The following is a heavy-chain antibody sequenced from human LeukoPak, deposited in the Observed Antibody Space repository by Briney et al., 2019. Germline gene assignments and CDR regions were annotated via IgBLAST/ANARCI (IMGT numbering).Heavy chain of an antibody. CDR1: GGTFSSYA. CDR3: ARRDFGVTTRIDYFDY. V-gene: IGHV1-69*05. Sequence: ASVKVSCKASGGTFSSYAISWVRQAPGQGLEWMGGIIPIFGTANYAQKFQGRVTITTDESTSTAYMELSSLRSEDTAGYYCARRDFGVTTRIDYFDYWGQGTLVTVSS. D-gene: IGHD4-17*01. J-gene: IGHJ4*02. CDR2: IIPIFGTA.